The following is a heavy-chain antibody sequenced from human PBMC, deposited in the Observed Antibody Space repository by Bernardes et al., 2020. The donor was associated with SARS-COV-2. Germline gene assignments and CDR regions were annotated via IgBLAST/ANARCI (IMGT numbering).Heavy chain of an antibody. D-gene: IGHD2-15*01. CDR3: SRGWRENSFDY. J-gene: IGHJ4*02. Sequence: VGSLRLSCVGSGFIFPTYSMSWVRQAPGKGLEWLLFMSSGVDTIHDADSVRGRFTVSRDDAKNSVYLQMNSLRAEDTAVYYFSRGWRENSFDYWGQGALVTVT. CDR2: MSSGVDTI. CDR1: GFIFPTYS. V-gene: IGHV3-48*01.